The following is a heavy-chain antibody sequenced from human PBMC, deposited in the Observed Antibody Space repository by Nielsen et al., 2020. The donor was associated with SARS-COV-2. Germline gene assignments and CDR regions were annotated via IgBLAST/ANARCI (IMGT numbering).Heavy chain of an antibody. CDR1: GFTFSSYG. Sequence: GESLKISCAASGFTFSSYGMHWVRQAPGKGLEWVAVIWYDGSNKYYADSVKGRFTISRHSSENSLYLQMNSLRADDTALYYCARGGYCSSSSCYNAFDVWGEGTMVLVSS. J-gene: IGHJ3*01. CDR3: ARGGYCSSSSCYNAFDV. V-gene: IGHV3-33*01. D-gene: IGHD2-2*03. CDR2: IWYDGSNK.